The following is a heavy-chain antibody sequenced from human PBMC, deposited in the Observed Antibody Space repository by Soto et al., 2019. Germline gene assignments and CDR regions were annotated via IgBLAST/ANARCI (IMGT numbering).Heavy chain of an antibody. Sequence: QVQLRQWGAGLLKPSETLSLTCAVFGGSFSDYYWTWIRQPPGKGLEWVGEINHSGTTSYNPSLKSRLTISVDTSNHQFSLKLSSVTAADTAVYYCARKPISHFFAGYYSVDYWGQGTLVTVSS. CDR3: ARKPISHFFAGYYSVDY. D-gene: IGHD3-9*01. V-gene: IGHV4-34*01. CDR2: INHSGTT. J-gene: IGHJ4*02. CDR1: GGSFSDYY.